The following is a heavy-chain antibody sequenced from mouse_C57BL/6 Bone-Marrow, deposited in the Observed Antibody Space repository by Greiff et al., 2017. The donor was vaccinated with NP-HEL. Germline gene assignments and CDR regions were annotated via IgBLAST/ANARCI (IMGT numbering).Heavy chain of an antibody. CDR2: IDPSGSET. Sequence: QVQLQQPGAELVRPGSSVKLSCKASGYTFTSYWMHWVKQRPIQGLEWIGNIDPSGSETHYNQKFKDKATLTVDKSSSTAYMQLSSLTSEDSAVYYCARGTYYYESLVDYWGQGTTLTVSS. CDR3: ARGTYYYESLVDY. D-gene: IGHD1-1*01. CDR1: GYTFTSYW. V-gene: IGHV1-52*01. J-gene: IGHJ2*01.